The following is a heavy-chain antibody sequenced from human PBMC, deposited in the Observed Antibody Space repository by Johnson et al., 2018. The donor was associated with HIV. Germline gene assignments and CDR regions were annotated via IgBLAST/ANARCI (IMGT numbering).Heavy chain of an antibody. D-gene: IGHD6-13*01. J-gene: IGHJ3*02. Sequence: QVQLVESGGGVVQPGRSLRLSCAASEFSFSTYALHWVRQAPGEGLEWVAVISYDGVNKYYADSVKGRFTVSRDNSKNTLYLQMTSLRTEDTAVYYCAKERGYGSWYNDAFDIWGQGTMVTVSS. CDR3: AKERGYGSWYNDAFDI. V-gene: IGHV3-30*04. CDR1: EFSFSTYA. CDR2: ISYDGVNK.